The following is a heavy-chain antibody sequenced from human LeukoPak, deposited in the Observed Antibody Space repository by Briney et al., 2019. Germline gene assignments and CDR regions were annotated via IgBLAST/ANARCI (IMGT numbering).Heavy chain of an antibody. D-gene: IGHD2-2*01. CDR2: INPSGGST. V-gene: IGHV1-46*01. J-gene: IGHJ6*02. CDR1: GYTFTSYY. Sequence: ASVNVSCKASGYTFTSYYMHWVRQAPGQGLEWMGIINPSGGSTSYAQKFQGRVTMTRDTSTSTAYMELRSLRSDDTAVYYCARDDIVVVPAAIGAGPTDYGMDVWGQGTTVTVSS. CDR3: ARDDIVVVPAAIGAGPTDYGMDV.